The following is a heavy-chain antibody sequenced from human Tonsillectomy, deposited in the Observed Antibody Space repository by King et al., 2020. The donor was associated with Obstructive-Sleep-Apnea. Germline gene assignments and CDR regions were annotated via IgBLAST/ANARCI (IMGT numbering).Heavy chain of an antibody. V-gene: IGHV3-30-3*01. CDR3: ARDGPVVVPAAMPGFNWFDP. J-gene: IGHJ5*02. CDR1: GFTFSTYA. D-gene: IGHD2-2*01. Sequence: VQLVESGGGVVQPGRSLRLSCAASGFTFSTYAMYWVRQAPGKVLEGVAVISYDGSNKYYADSVKGRFTISRDNSKNPRYLQRNSLGAEDTAVYYCARDGPVVVPAAMPGFNWFDPWGQGTLVIVSS. CDR2: ISYDGSNK.